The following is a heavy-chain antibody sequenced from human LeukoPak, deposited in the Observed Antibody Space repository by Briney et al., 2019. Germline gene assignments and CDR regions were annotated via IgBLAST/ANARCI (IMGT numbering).Heavy chain of an antibody. Sequence: GESLKISCKGFGYSFTSYWIGWVRQMPGKGLEWMGIIYPGDFDTRYSPSFEGQVTISADKSITTAHLQWSSLKASGTAMYYCARRSAVAGQGFDYWGQGTLVTVSS. V-gene: IGHV5-51*01. CDR1: GYSFTSYW. CDR3: ARRSAVAGQGFDY. CDR2: IYPGDFDT. D-gene: IGHD6-19*01. J-gene: IGHJ4*02.